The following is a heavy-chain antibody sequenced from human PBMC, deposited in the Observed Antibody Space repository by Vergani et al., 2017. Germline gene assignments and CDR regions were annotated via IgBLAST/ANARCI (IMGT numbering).Heavy chain of an antibody. CDR3: TTDPRDCGDGSCYWVRDHRYCGMDV. D-gene: IGHD2-21*01. V-gene: IGHV3-15*07. J-gene: IGHJ6*02. Sequence: EVQLVESGGGIVKPGGSLRLSCVASGFSFRNDWMNWVRRTPGKGLEWVGRIKSTFDRGTTDYAAAVKGRFTISRDDSKNTLFLQMNGLKTEDIGVYYCTTDPRDCGDGSCYWVRDHRYCGMDVWGQGTTVTVSS. CDR1: GFSFRNDW. CDR2: IKSTFDRGTT.